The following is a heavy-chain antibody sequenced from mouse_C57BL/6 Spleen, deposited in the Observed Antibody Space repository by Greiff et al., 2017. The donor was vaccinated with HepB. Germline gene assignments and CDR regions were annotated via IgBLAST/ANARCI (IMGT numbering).Heavy chain of an antibody. CDR1: GYTFTSYW. V-gene: IGHV1-64*01. D-gene: IGHD2-14*01. CDR2: IHPNSGST. J-gene: IGHJ1*03. Sequence: QVQLQQSGAELVKPGASVKLSCKASGYTFTSYWMHWVKQRPGQGLEWIGMIHPNSGSTNYNEKSKSKATLTVDKSSSTAYMQLSSLTSEDSAVYYGARSSNYREVGYFDVWGTGTTVTVSS. CDR3: ARSSNYREVGYFDV.